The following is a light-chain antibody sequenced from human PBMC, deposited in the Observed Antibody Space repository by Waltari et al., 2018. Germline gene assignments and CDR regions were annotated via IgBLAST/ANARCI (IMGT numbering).Light chain of an antibody. Sequence: DIVMTQSPDSLAVSLGERATISCKSSQSVLYSSNNKNFSAWDQHKPGHPPWLLLVLASPRVSGAPDRFTGSGSGTDFTLTISRLQAEDVAVYYCHQYYTTPRTFGQGTKVEIK. V-gene: IGKV4-1*01. CDR1: QSVLYSSNNKNF. J-gene: IGKJ1*01. CDR2: LAS. CDR3: HQYYTTPRT.